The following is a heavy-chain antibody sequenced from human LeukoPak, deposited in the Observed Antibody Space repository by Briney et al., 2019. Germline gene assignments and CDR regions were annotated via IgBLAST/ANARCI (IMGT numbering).Heavy chain of an antibody. V-gene: IGHV3-23*01. D-gene: IGHD3-22*01. CDR3: ASLALKYYYYDSSGRWY. J-gene: IGHJ4*02. CDR1: GFTFSSYA. CDR2: ISGSGGST. Sequence: GGSLRLSCAASGFTFSSYAMSWVRQAPGKGLEWVSAISGSGGSTYYADSVKGRFTIFRDNSKNTLYLQMNSLRAEDTAVYYCASLALKYYYYDSSGRWYWGQGTLVTVSS.